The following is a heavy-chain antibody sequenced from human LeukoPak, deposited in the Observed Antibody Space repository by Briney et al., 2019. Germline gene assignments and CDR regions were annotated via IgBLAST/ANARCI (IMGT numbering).Heavy chain of an antibody. D-gene: IGHD2-21*02. CDR3: ARDISYCGGDCAPYYFDY. CDR2: ISGTSTYT. CDR1: GFTFSDYY. V-gene: IGHV3-11*05. Sequence: PGGALRLSCAASGFTFSDYYTSWIRQAPGNGLEWVSYISGTSTYTNYAHSVKGRFTISRDNAKNSLYLQMNSLRAEDTAVYYCARDISYCGGDCAPYYFDYWGQGTLVTVSS. J-gene: IGHJ4*02.